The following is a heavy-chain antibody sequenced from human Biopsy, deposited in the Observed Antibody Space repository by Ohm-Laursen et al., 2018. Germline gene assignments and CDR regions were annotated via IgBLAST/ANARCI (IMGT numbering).Heavy chain of an antibody. CDR2: FYSSGSS. Sequence: SETLSLTCIVSGDSISNSYWTWIRQPAGKGLEWIGRFYSSGSSSYNPSLKSRVTMSIDASMNQFSLKLTSVTAADTAVYYCAKARTLDTAIDFNYWGQEILVTVSS. CDR3: AKARTLDTAIDFNY. CDR1: GDSISNSY. V-gene: IGHV4-4*07. J-gene: IGHJ4*02. D-gene: IGHD5-18*01.